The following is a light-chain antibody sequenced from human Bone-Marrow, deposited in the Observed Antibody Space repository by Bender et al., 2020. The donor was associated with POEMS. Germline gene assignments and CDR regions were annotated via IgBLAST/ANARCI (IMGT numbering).Light chain of an antibody. CDR3: CAYAGRSAYV. V-gene: IGLV2-23*01. Sequence: QSALTQPASVSGSPGQSITISCSGTSSDVGSYNHVSWYQQHPGKAPKVLIYESSKRTAGVTNRFSGSSSGKTAFPTISGLQAEDEAHYHCCAYAGRSAYVFGGGTQLTAL. J-gene: IGLJ3*02. CDR2: ESS. CDR1: SSDVGSYNH.